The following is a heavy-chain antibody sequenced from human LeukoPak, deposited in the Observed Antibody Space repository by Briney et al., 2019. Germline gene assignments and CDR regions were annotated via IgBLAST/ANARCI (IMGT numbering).Heavy chain of an antibody. CDR1: GFTFSSYW. CDR3: ARDNNWNYPDY. V-gene: IGHV3-74*01. CDR2: ISGDGSTT. Sequence: PGGSLRLSCAGSGFTFSSYWMHWVRQAPGKGLVWVSRISGDGSTTRYADSVKGRFTISRDNAKNTLFLQMSSLRAEDTAVYYCARDNNWNYPDYRGQGTLVTVSS. D-gene: IGHD1-7*01. J-gene: IGHJ4*02.